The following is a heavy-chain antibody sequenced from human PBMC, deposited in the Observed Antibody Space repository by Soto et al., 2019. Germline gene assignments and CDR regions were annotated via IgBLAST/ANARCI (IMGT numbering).Heavy chain of an antibody. Sequence: GGSLRLSCAASGFTFSSYAMGWVRQAPGKGLEWVSSISGSGGSTYFADSVKGRFTISRDNSKNTLYLQMNSLRAEDTAVYYCAKDRLRDGASRQGFDHWGQGTLVTVSS. CDR3: AKDRLRDGASRQGFDH. J-gene: IGHJ4*02. V-gene: IGHV3-23*01. CDR2: ISGSGGST. D-gene: IGHD6-6*01. CDR1: GFTFSSYA.